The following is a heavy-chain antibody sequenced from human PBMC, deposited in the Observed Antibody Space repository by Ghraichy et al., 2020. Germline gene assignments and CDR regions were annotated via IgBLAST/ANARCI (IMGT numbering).Heavy chain of an antibody. CDR1: GFTFSSYA. CDR3: AKDRGKALLWFGESEGWFDP. J-gene: IGHJ5*02. CDR2: ISGSGGST. Sequence: PCAASGFTFSSYAMSWVRQAPGKGLEWVSAISGSGGSTYYADSVKGRFTISRDNSKNTLYLQMNSLRAEDTAVYYCAKDRGKALLWFGESEGWFDPWGQGTLVTVSA. D-gene: IGHD3-10*01. V-gene: IGHV3-23*01.